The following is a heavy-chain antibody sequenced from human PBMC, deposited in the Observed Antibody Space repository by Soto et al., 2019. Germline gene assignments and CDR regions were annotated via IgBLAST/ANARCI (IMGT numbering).Heavy chain of an antibody. Sequence: GASVKVSCTASGYTFTSYAMHWVRQAPGQRLEWMGWINAGNGNTKYSQKFQGRVTITRDTSASTAYMELSSLRSEDTAVYYCNSYSSGATDAFDIWGQGTMVTVS. CDR1: GYTFTSYA. CDR3: NSYSSGATDAFDI. D-gene: IGHD6-19*01. J-gene: IGHJ3*02. V-gene: IGHV1-3*01. CDR2: INAGNGNT.